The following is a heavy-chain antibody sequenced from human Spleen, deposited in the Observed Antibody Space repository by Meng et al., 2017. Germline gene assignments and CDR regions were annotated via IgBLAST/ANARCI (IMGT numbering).Heavy chain of an antibody. CDR2: IYHSGST. D-gene: IGHD3-9*01. Sequence: SETLSLTCTVSGGSISSGYYWGWIRQPPGKGLEWIGSIYHSGSTYYNPSLKSRVTISVDTSKNQFSLKLSSVTAADTAVYYCARSDYDILTGYYSLFDDWGQGTLVTVSS. CDR3: ARSDYDILTGYYSLFDD. CDR1: GGSISSGYY. J-gene: IGHJ4*02. V-gene: IGHV4-38-2*02.